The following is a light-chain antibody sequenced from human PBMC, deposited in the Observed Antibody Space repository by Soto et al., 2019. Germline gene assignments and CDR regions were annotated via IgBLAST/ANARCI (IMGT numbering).Light chain of an antibody. J-gene: IGLJ3*02. Sequence: QSALTQPASVSGSPGQSITISCTGTISDVGGYNYVSWYQQHPGKAPKPMIYDVSNRPSGVSNRFSGSKSGNTASLAISGLRSEDEADYYCATWDDSLSVLFGGGTKLTVL. CDR1: ISDVGGYNY. CDR2: DVS. CDR3: ATWDDSLSVL. V-gene: IGLV2-14*01.